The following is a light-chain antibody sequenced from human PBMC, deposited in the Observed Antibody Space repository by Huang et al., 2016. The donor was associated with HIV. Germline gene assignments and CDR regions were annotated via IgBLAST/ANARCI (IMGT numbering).Light chain of an antibody. Sequence: EIVLTQSPATLSLSPGDRATLSCRASQSVENSLAWYQQKPGQTPRLLMYDASIRATGIPARFSGSGSGTDFTLTISSLEPDDFAVYYCQQRSKWPPVYTFGQGTKLEIK. V-gene: IGKV3-11*01. CDR3: QQRSKWPPVYT. J-gene: IGKJ2*01. CDR1: QSVENS. CDR2: DAS.